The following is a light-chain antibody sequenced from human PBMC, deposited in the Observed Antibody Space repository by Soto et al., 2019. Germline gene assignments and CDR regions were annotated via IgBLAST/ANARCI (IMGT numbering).Light chain of an antibody. Sequence: DIQMPLSPSSLSTSVADRDTLTCRASQGISDYLAWYQQKPGKVPKLLIYAASTLQSGVPYRFSGSGSGTDFTLTISSLQPEDVATYYCQKYNSVPLTFGGGTKVDIK. CDR2: AAS. J-gene: IGKJ4*01. V-gene: IGKV1-27*01. CDR1: QGISDY. CDR3: QKYNSVPLT.